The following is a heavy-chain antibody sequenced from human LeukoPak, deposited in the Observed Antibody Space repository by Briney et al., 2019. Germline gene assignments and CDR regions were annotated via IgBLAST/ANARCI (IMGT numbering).Heavy chain of an antibody. J-gene: IGHJ4*02. V-gene: IGHV3-7*01. D-gene: IGHD2-2*01. CDR3: AQQASSISPFDY. Sequence: GGSLRLSCAGSGFTFSSYWMSWVRQAPGKGPEWVANIKQDGSEKYYVDSVKGRFTISRDNAKNSMYLQMNSLRAEDSAVYYCAQQASSISPFDYWGQGTLVTVSS. CDR1: GFTFSSYW. CDR2: IKQDGSEK.